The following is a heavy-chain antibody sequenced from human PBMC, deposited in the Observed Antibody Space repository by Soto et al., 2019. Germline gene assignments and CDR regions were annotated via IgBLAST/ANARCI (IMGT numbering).Heavy chain of an antibody. CDR1: GFTFSSYS. D-gene: IGHD2-2*01. CDR3: ASWAGCSSTSCYVGDAVNWFDP. V-gene: IGHV3-48*01. J-gene: IGHJ5*02. Sequence: GGSLRLSCAASGFTFSSYSMNWVRQAPGKGLEWVAYISSSSSTIYYPDSLKGGFNIPRNNAKNSRYLQMNSLRAEDTAVYYCASWAGCSSTSCYVGDAVNWFDPWGQGTLVTVSS. CDR2: ISSSSSTI.